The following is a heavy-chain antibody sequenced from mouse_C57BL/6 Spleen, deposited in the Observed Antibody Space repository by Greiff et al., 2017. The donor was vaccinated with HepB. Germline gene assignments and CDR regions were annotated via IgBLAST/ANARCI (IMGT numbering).Heavy chain of an antibody. CDR2: INPSTGGT. D-gene: IGHD4-1*01. J-gene: IGHJ1*03. CDR1: GYSFTGYY. Sequence: EVQRVESGPELVKPGASVKISCKASGYSFTGYYMNWVKQSPEKSLEWIGEINPSTGGTTYNQKFKAKATLTVDKSSSTAYMQLKSLTSEDSAVYYCARWVGRYFDVWGTGTTVTVSS. V-gene: IGHV1-42*01. CDR3: ARWVGRYFDV.